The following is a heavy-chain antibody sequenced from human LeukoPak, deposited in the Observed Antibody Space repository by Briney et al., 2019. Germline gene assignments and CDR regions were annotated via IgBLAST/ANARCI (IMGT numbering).Heavy chain of an antibody. CDR3: ARGSSYSYGYYYYYMDV. CDR1: GFTFDDYA. CDR2: ISWNSGSI. Sequence: GRSLRLSCAASGFTFDDYAMHWVRQAPGKGLEWVSGISWNSGSIGYADSVKGRFTISRDNAKNSLYLQMNSLRAEDTALYYCARGSSYSYGYYYYYMDVWGKGTTVTVSS. V-gene: IGHV3-9*01. D-gene: IGHD5-18*01. J-gene: IGHJ6*03.